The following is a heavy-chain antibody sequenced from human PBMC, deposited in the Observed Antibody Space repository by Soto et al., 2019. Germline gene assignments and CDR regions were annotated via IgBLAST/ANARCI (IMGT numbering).Heavy chain of an antibody. Sequence: GGSLRLSCAASGFNFDKYWMHWVRQAPGKGLVWVSRINGDGSTTTYGDSVRGRFTISRDNAKKTVFLQMNSLRVEDTAVYYCARGNYGSGSYYNPWYYYGMDVWGQGTTVTVSS. V-gene: IGHV3-74*01. D-gene: IGHD3-10*01. CDR3: ARGNYGSGSYYNPWYYYGMDV. CDR1: GFNFDKYW. CDR2: INGDGSTT. J-gene: IGHJ6*02.